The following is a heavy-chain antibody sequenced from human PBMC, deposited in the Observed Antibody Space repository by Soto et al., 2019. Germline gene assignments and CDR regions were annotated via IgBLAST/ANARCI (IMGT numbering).Heavy chain of an antibody. V-gene: IGHV3-13*05. D-gene: IGHD3-22*01. CDR1: GLSLSGYE. J-gene: IGHJ6*02. CDR2: IGTAGDP. Sequence: PGGSMRLSCVASGLSLSGYEMHWVRQATGEGLEWVSAIGTAGDPYYSGSVKGRFTISRGNAENSVYLQMNSLRAGDTAVYYCARAGYDSSGYYFYAMDVWGPGTTVTVSS. CDR3: ARAGYDSSGYYFYAMDV.